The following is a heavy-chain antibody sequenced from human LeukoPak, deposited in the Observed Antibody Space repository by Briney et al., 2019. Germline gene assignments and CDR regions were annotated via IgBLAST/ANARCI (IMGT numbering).Heavy chain of an antibody. J-gene: IGHJ4*02. V-gene: IGHV3-23*01. D-gene: IGHD3-16*01. Sequence: GGSLRLSCAASGFTFNNYPMSWVRQAPGKGLEWVSAISGSGGSTYYADSVKGRFTISRDNSKNTLYLQMNSLRAEDTAVYYCAKGGLWGSAYSSYFDYWGQGTLVTVSS. CDR3: AKGGLWGSAYSSYFDY. CDR1: GFTFNNYP. CDR2: ISGSGGST.